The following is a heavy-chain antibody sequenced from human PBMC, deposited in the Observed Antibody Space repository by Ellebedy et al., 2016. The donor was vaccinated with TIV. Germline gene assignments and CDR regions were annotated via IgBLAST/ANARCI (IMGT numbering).Heavy chain of an antibody. CDR1: GGTFSNYA. Sequence: AASVKVSCKASGGTFSNYAISWVRQAPGQGLEWMGGIIPMPDTANYAQKFQGRVTITADMSTSTAYMELSSLTSEDTAVYYRARDRFRDHSNYYFESDQWGQGTLVTVPS. D-gene: IGHD3-22*01. V-gene: IGHV1-69*10. CDR3: ARDRFRDHSNYYFESDQ. CDR2: IIPMPDTA. J-gene: IGHJ4*02.